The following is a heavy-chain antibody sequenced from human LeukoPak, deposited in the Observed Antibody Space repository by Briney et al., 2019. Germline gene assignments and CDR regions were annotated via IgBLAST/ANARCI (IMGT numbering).Heavy chain of an antibody. V-gene: IGHV3-7*01. CDR1: GFSIGSSW. Sequence: GGSLRLSCAVSGFSIGSSWMSWGRQTPGKRLEWVADMNEDGSGTYYVDSVKGRFTVSRDNAQNSVYLQMNSLRVEDTGVYYCARDPAWGAIDYWGQGTLVTVSS. CDR3: ARDPAWGAIDY. D-gene: IGHD7-27*01. J-gene: IGHJ4*02. CDR2: MNEDGSGT.